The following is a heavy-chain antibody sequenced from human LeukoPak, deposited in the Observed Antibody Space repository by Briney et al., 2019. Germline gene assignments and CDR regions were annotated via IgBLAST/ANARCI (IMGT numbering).Heavy chain of an antibody. CDR2: ISYDGSDK. J-gene: IGHJ4*02. D-gene: IGHD2-15*01. CDR1: GGSISNTN. V-gene: IGHV3-30*18. Sequence: LSLTCGVSGGSISNTNWWSWVRQPPGQGLEWVALISYDGSDKYYADSVKGRFTISRDNSKNTLYLQMYSLRAEDTAIYYCAKDRGGPTDSWGQGTLVTVSS. CDR3: AKDRGGPTDS.